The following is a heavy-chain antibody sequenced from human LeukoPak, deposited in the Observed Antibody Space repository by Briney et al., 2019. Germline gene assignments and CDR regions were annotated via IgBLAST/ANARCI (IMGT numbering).Heavy chain of an antibody. J-gene: IGHJ3*02. Sequence: XAAXXFTXXXNYISWVRQAPGKGLEWVSVIQSDGSTYYSDSVRGRFTISRDNSKNTLYLQMNSLRAEDTAVYYCTRGGAFDIWGQGTMVTVSS. D-gene: IGHD3-16*01. V-gene: IGHV3-66*02. CDR3: TRGGAFDI. CDR1: XFTXXXNY. CDR2: IQSDGST.